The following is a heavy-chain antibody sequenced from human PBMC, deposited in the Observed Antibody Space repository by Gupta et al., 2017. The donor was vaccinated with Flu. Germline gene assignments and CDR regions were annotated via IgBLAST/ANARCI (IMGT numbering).Heavy chain of an antibody. CDR2: ISQNLDLI. D-gene: IGHD6-13*01. J-gene: IGHJ6*02. CDR3: TRDPAISSRWYKGVV. Sequence: EVQLVESGGGLVQPGGSLRLSCTASGFTFSSYSMNWVRQAPGKGLEWLSYISQNLDLIYYADSVKGRFTISRDNAKNSLYLQMNSLRAEDTAVYYCTRDPAISSRWYKGVVWGQGTSVTVSS. CDR1: GFTFSSYS. V-gene: IGHV3-48*01.